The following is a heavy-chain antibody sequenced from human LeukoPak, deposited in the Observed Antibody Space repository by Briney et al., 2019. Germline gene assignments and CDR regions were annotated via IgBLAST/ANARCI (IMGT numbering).Heavy chain of an antibody. CDR1: GGSISSGSYY. CDR3: SGGDYGIGY. Sequence: PSETLSLTCTVSGGSISSGSYYWSWIRQPAGKGLEWIGRIYTSGSTNYNPSLKSRVTISVDTSKNQFSLKLSSVTAADTAVYYCSGGDYGIGYWGQGTLVTVSS. CDR2: IYTSGST. J-gene: IGHJ4*02. D-gene: IGHD4-17*01. V-gene: IGHV4-61*02.